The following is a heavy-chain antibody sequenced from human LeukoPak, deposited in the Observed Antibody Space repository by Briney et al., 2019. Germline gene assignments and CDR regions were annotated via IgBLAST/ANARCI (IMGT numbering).Heavy chain of an antibody. Sequence: SETLSLTCTVSGGSISSSSYYWGWIRQPPGKGLEWIGSIYYSGSTYYNPSLKSRVTISVDTSKNQFSLKLNSVTAADTAVYYCATTTQYSSGWHSYYYYMDVWGKGTTVTISS. V-gene: IGHV4-39*01. CDR3: ATTTQYSSGWHSYYYYMDV. CDR2: IYYSGST. CDR1: GGSISSSSYY. J-gene: IGHJ6*03. D-gene: IGHD6-19*01.